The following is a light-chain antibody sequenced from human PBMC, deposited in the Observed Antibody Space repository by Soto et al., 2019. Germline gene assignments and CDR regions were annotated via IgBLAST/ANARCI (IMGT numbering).Light chain of an antibody. V-gene: IGKV3-15*01. Sequence: EIFMTQSRSTLSVSSVEIATLSRRASQSVTSNLAWYQQKPGQTPRLLIYGASTRATGIPARFRGSGSGTEFTLTISSLQSEDFAVYYCQHYNNWPPWTFGQGTKVDIK. CDR3: QHYNNWPPWT. J-gene: IGKJ1*01. CDR2: GAS. CDR1: QSVTSN.